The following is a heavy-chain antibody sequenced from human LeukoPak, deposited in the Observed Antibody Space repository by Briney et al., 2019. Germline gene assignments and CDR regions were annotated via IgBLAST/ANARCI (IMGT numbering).Heavy chain of an antibody. D-gene: IGHD2-15*01. J-gene: IGHJ4*02. CDR2: ISYDGSHR. V-gene: IGHV3-30*04. Sequence: PGGSLRLSCVGSEFTFENYALHWVRQAPGKGLKWMSVISYDGSHRYYADSVEGRFTISRDNSKNTVYLQMNGLGPSDTAVHFWAGGGCSGKHFYYAHWGKGPLVTVSS. CDR1: EFTFENYA. CDR3: AGGGCSGKHFYYAH.